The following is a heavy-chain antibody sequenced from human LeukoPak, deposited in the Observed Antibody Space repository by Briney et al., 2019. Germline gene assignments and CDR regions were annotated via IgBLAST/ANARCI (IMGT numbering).Heavy chain of an antibody. CDR1: GGSISSSSYY. J-gene: IGHJ4*02. Sequence: PSETLSLTCTVSGGSISSSSYYWGWIRQPPGKGLEWVGSIYYSGSTYYSPSLKSRVTISVDTSKNQFSLKLSSVTAADTAVYYCARAPYDFWSGGFDYWGQGTLVTVSS. CDR3: ARAPYDFWSGGFDY. D-gene: IGHD3-3*01. V-gene: IGHV4-39*07. CDR2: IYYSGST.